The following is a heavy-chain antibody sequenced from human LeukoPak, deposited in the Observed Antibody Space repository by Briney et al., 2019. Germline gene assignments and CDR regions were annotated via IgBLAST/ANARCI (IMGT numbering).Heavy chain of an antibody. CDR1: GYTFTSYY. V-gene: IGHV1-46*01. Sequence: ASVKVSCKASGYTFTSYYMHWVRQAPGQGLEWMGIINPSGGTTSYAQKFQGRVTMTRDTSTSTVYMELSSLRSEDTAVYYCARDRRQGATETFDYFDYWGQGTLVTVSS. CDR2: INPSGGTT. J-gene: IGHJ4*02. D-gene: IGHD1-26*01. CDR3: ARDRRQGATETFDYFDY.